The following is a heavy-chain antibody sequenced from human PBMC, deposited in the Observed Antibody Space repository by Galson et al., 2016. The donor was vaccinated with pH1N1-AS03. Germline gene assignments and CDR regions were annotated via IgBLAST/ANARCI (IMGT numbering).Heavy chain of an antibody. Sequence: LRLSCAASGFTFGSFAMSWVHQAPGKGLEWVSAISGSGNNTYYGDSVKGRLTISRDNSKNMLYLQMNSLRAEDTAVYYCAKDKGLGGGSCYQYWGQGTLVTVSS. CDR3: AKDKGLGGGSCYQY. D-gene: IGHD2-15*01. CDR1: GFTFGSFA. V-gene: IGHV3-23*01. CDR2: ISGSGNNT. J-gene: IGHJ4*02.